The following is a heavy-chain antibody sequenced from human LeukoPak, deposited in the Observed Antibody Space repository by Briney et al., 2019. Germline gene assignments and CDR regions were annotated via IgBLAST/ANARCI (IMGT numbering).Heavy chain of an antibody. J-gene: IGHJ4*02. CDR2: IYPGDYDT. D-gene: IGHD3-9*01. Sequence: GESLKISCKGSGYSFISYWIGWVRQMPGKGLEWMGMIYPGDYDTIYSPSFQGQVTISADKSINIAYLQWSSLKASDGAMYFCARRGYDLLTGYYLNYWGQGTLVTVSS. CDR1: GYSFISYW. V-gene: IGHV5-51*01. CDR3: ARRGYDLLTGYYLNY.